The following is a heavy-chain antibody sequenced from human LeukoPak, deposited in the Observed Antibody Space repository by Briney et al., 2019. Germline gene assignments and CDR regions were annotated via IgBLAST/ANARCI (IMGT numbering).Heavy chain of an antibody. CDR3: ARGVMGARGRFDY. D-gene: IGHD1-26*01. V-gene: IGHV4-39*01. CDR2: IYYSGST. J-gene: IGHJ4*02. Sequence: SETLSLTCTVSGGSISSSSYYWGWIRQPPGKGLEWIGSIYYSGSTYYNPSLKSRVTISVDTSKNQFSLKLSSVTAADTAVYYCARGVMGARGRFDYWGQGTLVTVSS. CDR1: GGSISSSSYY.